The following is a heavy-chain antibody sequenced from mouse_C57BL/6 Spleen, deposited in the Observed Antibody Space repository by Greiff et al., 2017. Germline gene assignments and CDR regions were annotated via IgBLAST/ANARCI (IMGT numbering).Heavy chain of an antibody. V-gene: IGHV5-4*01. J-gene: IGHJ3*01. CDR1: GFTFSSYA. CDR2: ISDGGSYT. Sequence: EVQLVESGGGLVKPGGSLKLSCAASGFTFSSYAMSWVRQTPEKRLEWVATISDGGSYTYYPDNVKGRFTISRDNAKNNLYLQMSHLKSEDTAMYYCARERHYYGSSPLFAYWGQGTLVTVSA. CDR3: ARERHYYGSSPLFAY. D-gene: IGHD1-1*01.